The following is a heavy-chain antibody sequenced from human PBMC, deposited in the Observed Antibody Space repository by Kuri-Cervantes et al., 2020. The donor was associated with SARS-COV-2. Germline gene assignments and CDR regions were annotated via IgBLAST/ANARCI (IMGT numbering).Heavy chain of an antibody. CDR3: LRDWYGVDF. J-gene: IGHJ6*02. CDR2: IKLESEGRAT. Sequence: GESLKISCAASGFTFSTSWMHWVRQAPGKGLEWVGFIKLESEGRATDYAAPVRGRFTISRDDSNNALYLQMNGLKTEDTAVYYCLRDWYGVDFWGQGTTVTVSS. D-gene: IGHD2-21*01. CDR1: GFTFSTSW. V-gene: IGHV3-15*07.